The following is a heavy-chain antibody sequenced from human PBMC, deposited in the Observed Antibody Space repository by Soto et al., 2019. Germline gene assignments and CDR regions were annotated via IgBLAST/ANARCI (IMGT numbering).Heavy chain of an antibody. CDR3: ATTYSTTNFDY. J-gene: IGHJ4*02. V-gene: IGHV5-51*01. CDR1: GHRFTSYW. Sequence: GESRKISCKDSGHRFTSYWIGWVRQMPGKGLEWMGMIYPGDSDTRYSPSFQGQVTISADKSISTAYLQWSSLKASDTAIYYCATTYSTTNFDYWGQGTPVTVSS. CDR2: IYPGDSDT. D-gene: IGHD2-8*01.